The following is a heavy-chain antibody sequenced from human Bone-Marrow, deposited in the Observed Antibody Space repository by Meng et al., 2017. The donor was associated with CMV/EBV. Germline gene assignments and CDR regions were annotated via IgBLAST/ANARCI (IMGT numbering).Heavy chain of an antibody. V-gene: IGHV1-2*02. J-gene: IGHJ3*02. CDR1: GYTFTGYY. Sequence: ASVKVSCKASGYTFTGYYMHWVRQAPGQGLEWMGWINPNSGGTNYAQKFQGRVTMTRDTSISTAYMELSRLRSDDTAVYYCARANPYYYDSSAPEGGAFDIWGQETMVTVSS. D-gene: IGHD3-22*01. CDR2: INPNSGGT. CDR3: ARANPYYYDSSAPEGGAFDI.